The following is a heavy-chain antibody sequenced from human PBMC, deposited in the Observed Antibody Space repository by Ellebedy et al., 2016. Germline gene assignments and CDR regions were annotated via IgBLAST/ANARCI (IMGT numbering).Heavy chain of an antibody. Sequence: SVKVSXXASGGTFSSYAISWVRQAPGQGLEWMGGIIPIFGTANYAQKFQGRVTITADESTSTAYMDLRSLRSDDTAMYYCAKTSGWGYGENWGQGTLVTVSS. CDR2: IIPIFGTA. CDR3: AKTSGWGYGEN. CDR1: GGTFSSYA. J-gene: IGHJ4*02. D-gene: IGHD3-10*01. V-gene: IGHV1-69*13.